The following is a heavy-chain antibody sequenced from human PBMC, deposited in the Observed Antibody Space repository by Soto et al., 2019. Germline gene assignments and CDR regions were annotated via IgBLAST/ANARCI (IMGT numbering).Heavy chain of an antibody. J-gene: IGHJ4*02. CDR1: GYTFTVYY. V-gene: IGHV1-2*02. D-gene: IGHD1-26*01. CDR2: INPNSGGT. Sequence: EASVKVSCKASGYTFTVYYMHWVRQAPGQGLEWMGWINPNSGGTNYAQKFQGRVTITRDTSVSTAYMELSRLRSDDTAVYYCARVGATAYWGQGTLVTVSS. CDR3: ARVGATAY.